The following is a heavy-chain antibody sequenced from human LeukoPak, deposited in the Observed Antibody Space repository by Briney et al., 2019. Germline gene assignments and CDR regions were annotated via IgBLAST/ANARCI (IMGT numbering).Heavy chain of an antibody. J-gene: IGHJ4*02. CDR1: NGSMRSYY. Sequence: PSETLSLTCTVSNGSMRSYYWTWIRQPAGKGLEWVGRLFDTRKTYYNSSLTNRVTMSIDMSRNQFSLRMTSVTAADTAVYYCARGFQGVYDYWGQGALVIVSS. D-gene: IGHD2-21*01. CDR2: LFDTRKT. CDR3: ARGFQGVYDY. V-gene: IGHV4-4*07.